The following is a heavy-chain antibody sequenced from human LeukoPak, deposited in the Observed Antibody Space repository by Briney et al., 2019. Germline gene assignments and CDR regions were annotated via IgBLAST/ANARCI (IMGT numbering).Heavy chain of an antibody. Sequence: PSETLSLTCTVSGGSISSGDYYWSWIRQPPGKGLEWIGYIYYSGSTYYNPSLKSRVTISVDTSKNQFSLKLSSVTAADTAVYYCRLYLEPSRYYYGMDVWGKGTTVTVSS. V-gene: IGHV4-30-4*01. CDR3: RLYLEPSRYYYGMDV. CDR2: IYYSGST. CDR1: GGSISSGDYY. D-gene: IGHD1-1*01. J-gene: IGHJ6*04.